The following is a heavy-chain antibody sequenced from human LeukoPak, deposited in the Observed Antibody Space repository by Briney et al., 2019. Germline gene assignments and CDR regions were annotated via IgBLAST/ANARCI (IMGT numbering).Heavy chain of an antibody. CDR3: AKERDSSGWPSDASDV. J-gene: IGHJ3*01. Sequence: GGSLRLSCPASGLTFSKYAMSWVRQAPGKGLEWVSTISGSGINTYYPDSVKGRFTIYRDNSKNKLYLQMNSLRAEDTAVYYCAKERDSSGWPSDASDVWGQGTMVTVSS. D-gene: IGHD6-19*01. CDR2: ISGSGINT. CDR1: GLTFSKYA. V-gene: IGHV3-23*01.